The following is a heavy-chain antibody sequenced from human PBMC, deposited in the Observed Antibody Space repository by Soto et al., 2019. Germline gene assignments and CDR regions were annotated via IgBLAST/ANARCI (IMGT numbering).Heavy chain of an antibody. CDR2: INHSGST. CDR1: GGSFSGYY. J-gene: IGHJ6*03. CDR3: ARKTVWFGEDQYYYYLAV. D-gene: IGHD3-10*01. Sequence: PSETLSLTCAVYGGSFSGYYWSWIRQPPGKGLEWIGEINHSGSTNYNPSLKSRVTISVDTSKNQFSLKLSSVTAADTAVYYCARKTVWFGEDQYYYYLAVWGKGTTVTVSS. V-gene: IGHV4-34*01.